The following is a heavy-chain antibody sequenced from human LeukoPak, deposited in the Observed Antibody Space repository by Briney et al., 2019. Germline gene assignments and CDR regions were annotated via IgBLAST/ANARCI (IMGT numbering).Heavy chain of an antibody. D-gene: IGHD5-12*01. CDR3: ARGGYSGYDSGPDWFDP. Sequence: ASVKVSCKASGYTFTSYDINWVRQATGQGLEWMGWINPNSGGTNYAQKFQGRVTMTRDTSISTAYMELSRLRSDDTAVYYCARGGYSGYDSGPDWFDPWGQGTLVTVSS. CDR2: INPNSGGT. V-gene: IGHV1-2*02. J-gene: IGHJ5*02. CDR1: GYTFTSYD.